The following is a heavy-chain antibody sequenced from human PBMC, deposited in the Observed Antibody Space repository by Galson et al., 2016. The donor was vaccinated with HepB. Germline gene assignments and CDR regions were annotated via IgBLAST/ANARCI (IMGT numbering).Heavy chain of an antibody. CDR2: VSPNGNTK. J-gene: IGHJ4*02. V-gene: IGHV3-48*02. D-gene: IGHD6-19*01. CDR3: ARGLPFHSSGWYFDS. CDR1: GFTFSRHS. Sequence: SLRLSCAASGFTFSRHSMIWVRQAPGKGMEWVSYVSPNGNTKYYADSVKGRFSISKDNAKNSLSLQMTSLRDDDTAVYYCARGLPFHSSGWYFDSWGQGILVTVSS.